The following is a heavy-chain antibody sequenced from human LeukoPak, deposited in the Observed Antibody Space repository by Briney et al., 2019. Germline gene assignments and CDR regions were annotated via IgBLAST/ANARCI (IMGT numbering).Heavy chain of an antibody. CDR2: IYHSGST. J-gene: IGHJ5*02. CDR3: ARDQGAVAGTWWFDP. V-gene: IGHV4-38-2*02. D-gene: IGHD6-19*01. CDR1: GYSISSGYY. Sequence: SETLSLTCTVSGYSISSGYYWGWIRPPPGKGLEWIGSIYHSGSTYYNPSLKSRVTISVDTSKNQFSLKLSSVTAADTAVYYCARDQGAVAGTWWFDPWGQGTLVTVSS.